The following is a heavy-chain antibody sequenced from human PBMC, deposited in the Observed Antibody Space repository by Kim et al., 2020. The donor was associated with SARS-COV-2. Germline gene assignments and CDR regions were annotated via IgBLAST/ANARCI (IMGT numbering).Heavy chain of an antibody. V-gene: IGHV3-9*01. Sequence: GGSLRLSCAASGFTFNDYAMHWVRQAPGKGLEWVSGISWNSGSIGYADSVKGRFTISRDNAKNSLFLQMNSLRAEDTALYYCAKAGYYDYVWGSYCYDY. J-gene: IGHJ6*01. CDR2: ISWNSGSI. CDR3: AKAGYYDYVWGSYCYDY. D-gene: IGHD3-16*02. CDR1: GFTFNDYA.